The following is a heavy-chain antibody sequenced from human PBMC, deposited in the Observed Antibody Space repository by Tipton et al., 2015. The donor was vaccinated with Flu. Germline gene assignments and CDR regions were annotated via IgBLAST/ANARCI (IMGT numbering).Heavy chain of an antibody. J-gene: IGHJ4*02. V-gene: IGHV3-33*01. CDR1: GFTFSSYG. Sequence: SLRLSCAASGFTFSSYGMHWVRQVPGKGLEWVAVIWYDGSNKYYADSVKGRFTISRDNSKNTLYLQMNSLRAEDTAVYYCARDLQLGSFDYWGQGTLVTVSS. D-gene: IGHD6-13*01. CDR2: IWYDGSNK. CDR3: ARDLQLGSFDY.